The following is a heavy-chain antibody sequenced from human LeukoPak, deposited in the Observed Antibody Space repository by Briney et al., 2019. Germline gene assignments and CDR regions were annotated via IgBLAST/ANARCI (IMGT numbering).Heavy chain of an antibody. CDR3: ARRKRWRVWDAFDI. CDR1: GGSFSGYY. D-gene: IGHD3-3*01. CDR2: IYYSGST. Sequence: SETLSLTCAVYGGSFSGYYWSWIRQPPGKGLEWIGYIYYSGSTNYNPSLKSRVTISVDTSKNQFSLKLSSVTAADTAVYYCARRKRWRVWDAFDIWGQGTMVTVSS. V-gene: IGHV4-59*08. J-gene: IGHJ3*02.